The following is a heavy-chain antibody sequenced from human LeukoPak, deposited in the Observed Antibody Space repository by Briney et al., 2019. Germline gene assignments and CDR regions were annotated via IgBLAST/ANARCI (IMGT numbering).Heavy chain of an antibody. D-gene: IGHD4-17*01. CDR1: GFTFDDFG. Sequence: GGSLRLSCAASGFTFDDFGMSWVRQAPGKGLEWVPGINWNGGRTGYADSVKGRFIISRDNAKNSLYLQMNSLRAEDTALYYCARGTTVTTFWFDPWGQGTLVTVSS. J-gene: IGHJ5*02. CDR3: ARGTTVTTFWFDP. CDR2: INWNGGRT. V-gene: IGHV3-20*04.